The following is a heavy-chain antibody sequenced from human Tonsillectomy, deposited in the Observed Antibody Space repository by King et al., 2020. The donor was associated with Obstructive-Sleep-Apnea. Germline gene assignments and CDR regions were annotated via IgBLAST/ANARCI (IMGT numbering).Heavy chain of an antibody. CDR3: AREVAAVAASTLGYFDY. V-gene: IGHV4-59*01. Sequence: VQLQESGPGLVKPSETLSLTCTVSGGSISSYYWSWIRQPPGKGLEWIGYIYYSGSTNYNPSLKSRVTISVETSKNQFSLKLSSVTAADTAAYYCAREVAAVAASTLGYFDYWGQGTLVTVSS. J-gene: IGHJ4*02. CDR2: IYYSGST. CDR1: GGSISSYY. D-gene: IGHD6-19*01.